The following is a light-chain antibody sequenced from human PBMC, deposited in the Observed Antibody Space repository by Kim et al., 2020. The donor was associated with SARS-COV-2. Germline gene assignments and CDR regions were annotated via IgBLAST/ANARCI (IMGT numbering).Light chain of an antibody. CDR2: DAS. CDR1: QSVSRNF. V-gene: IGKV3-20*01. Sequence: EIVLTQSPGTLSLSPGERATLSCRASQSVSRNFLAWYQQKPGQAPRLLIYDASNRVTGIPDRFSGSGSGTDFTLTISRLEPEDFAVFYCHQYGSSPRTFDQGTKVDIK. CDR3: HQYGSSPRT. J-gene: IGKJ1*01.